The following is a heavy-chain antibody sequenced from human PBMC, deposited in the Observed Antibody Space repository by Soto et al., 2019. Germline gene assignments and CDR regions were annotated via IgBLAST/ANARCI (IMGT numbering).Heavy chain of an antibody. D-gene: IGHD2-8*01. CDR1: GYMFPIYH. V-gene: IGHV5-10-1*01. CDR3: ARHYSNGDFDF. Sequence: LGESLKISCEASGYMFPIYHISWVRQMPGKGLEWVGKIGPSDSRTMYRPSSRARITISVDKSINTAYLEWGRLKASDTAMYYCARHYSNGDFDFWGQGTQVTVSS. J-gene: IGHJ4*02. CDR2: IGPSDSRT.